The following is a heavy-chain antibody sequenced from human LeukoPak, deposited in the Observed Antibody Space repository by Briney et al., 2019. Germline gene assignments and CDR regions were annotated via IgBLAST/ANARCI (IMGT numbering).Heavy chain of an antibody. CDR3: ARGSSSRSFDY. Sequence: PGRSLRLSCAASGFTVSSNYMSWVRQAPGKGLEWVSVIYSGGSTYYADSVKGRFTISRDNSKNTLYLQMNSLRAEDTAVYYCARGSSSRSFDYWGQGTLVTVSS. CDR2: IYSGGST. J-gene: IGHJ4*02. D-gene: IGHD6-13*01. V-gene: IGHV3-53*01. CDR1: GFTVSSNY.